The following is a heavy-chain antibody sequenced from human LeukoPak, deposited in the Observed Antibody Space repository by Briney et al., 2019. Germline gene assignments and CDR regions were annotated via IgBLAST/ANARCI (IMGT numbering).Heavy chain of an antibody. CDR3: ARQIASAGTAGFDF. V-gene: IGHV1-18*01. CDR2: ISAYNGNT. D-gene: IGHD6-13*01. CDR1: GYTFTSYG. J-gene: IGHJ4*02. Sequence: VASVKVSCKASGYTFTSYGISWVRQAPGQGLEWMGWISAYNGNTNYAQKLQGRVTMTTDTSTSTAYMELRSLRSDDTAVYYCARQIASAGTAGFDFWGQGALVTVSS.